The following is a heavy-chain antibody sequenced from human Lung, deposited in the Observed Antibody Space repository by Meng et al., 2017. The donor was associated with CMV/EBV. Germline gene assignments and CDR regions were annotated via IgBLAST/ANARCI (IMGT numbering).Heavy chain of an antibody. J-gene: IGHJ3*01. CDR1: GFTFNRYE. CDR2: ISGSGATI. CDR3: ARAGFCNSPPRRSAFDV. V-gene: IGHV3-48*03. D-gene: IGHD2/OR15-2a*01. Sequence: SLKISXSASGFTFNRYEMHWVRQAPGKGLEWVSYISGSGATIYYADSVKGRFTISRDNARNLLYVQMNSLRAEDTALYYCARAGFCNSPPRRSAFDVWGRGTVVTVSS.